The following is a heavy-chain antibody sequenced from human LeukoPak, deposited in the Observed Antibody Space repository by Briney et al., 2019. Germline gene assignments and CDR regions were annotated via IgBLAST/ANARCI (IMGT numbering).Heavy chain of an antibody. Sequence: GGSLRLSCAAAGFAFSGYSMHWVRQAPGKGLEWVANIKEDGSEKYYVDSVKGRFTISRDNAKNSLYLQMNSLRAEDTAVYYCARAGNPGSVDYWGQGTLVTVSS. J-gene: IGHJ4*02. CDR1: GFAFSGYS. V-gene: IGHV3-7*01. CDR2: IKEDGSEK. D-gene: IGHD1-14*01. CDR3: ARAGNPGSVDY.